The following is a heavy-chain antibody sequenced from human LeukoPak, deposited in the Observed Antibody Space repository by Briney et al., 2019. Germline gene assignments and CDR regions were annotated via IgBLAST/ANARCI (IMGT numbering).Heavy chain of an antibody. Sequence: SETLTLTCAVSGYSISSGYYWGWIRQPPGKGLEWIGSIYHSGSTYYNPSLKSRVTISVDTSKNQFSLKLSSVTAADTAVYYCARVADYDFLSGPTGYMDVWGKGTTVTVSS. J-gene: IGHJ6*03. CDR2: IYHSGST. CDR3: ARVADYDFLSGPTGYMDV. D-gene: IGHD3-3*01. CDR1: GYSISSGYY. V-gene: IGHV4-38-2*01.